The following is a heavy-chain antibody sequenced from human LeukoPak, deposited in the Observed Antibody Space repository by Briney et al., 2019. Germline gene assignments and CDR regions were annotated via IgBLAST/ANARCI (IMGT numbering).Heavy chain of an antibody. J-gene: IGHJ6*02. V-gene: IGHV3-30*04. CDR3: ARAMVVAPLNYNYGMDV. D-gene: IGHD2-15*01. CDR2: ISYDGSNE. Sequence: PGGSLRLSCAASGFTFSSQAMHWVRQAPGKGLEWVAVISYDGSNEYYADSVKGRFTISRDSSKNTLYLQMNSLRAEDTAVYYCARAMVVAPLNYNYGMDVWGQGTTVTVS. CDR1: GFTFSSQA.